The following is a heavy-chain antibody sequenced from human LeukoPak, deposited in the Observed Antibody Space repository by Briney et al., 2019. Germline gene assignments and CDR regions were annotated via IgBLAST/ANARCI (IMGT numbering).Heavy chain of an antibody. CDR3: ARGGGLRYFDWSGNWFDP. Sequence: ETLSLTCAVYGGSFSGYYWSWVRQAPGKGLEWVSVIYSGGSTYYADSVKGRFTISRDNSKNTLYLQMNSLRAEDTAVYYCARGGGLRYFDWSGNWFDPWGQGTLVTVSS. J-gene: IGHJ5*02. CDR2: IYSGGST. D-gene: IGHD3-9*01. CDR1: GGSFSGYY. V-gene: IGHV3-53*01.